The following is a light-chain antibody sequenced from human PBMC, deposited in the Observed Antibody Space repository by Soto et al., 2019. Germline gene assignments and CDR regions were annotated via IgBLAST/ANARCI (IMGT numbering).Light chain of an antibody. CDR2: DVT. J-gene: IGLJ1*01. Sequence: QSALTQPRSVSGSPGQSVTISCTGTSSDVGDYHYVSWYQHHPGKAPKLMIYDVTKRPSGVPNRFSGSKSGNTASLTISGLQAEDEADYYCVSYTTSASYVFGTGTKLTVL. V-gene: IGLV2-11*01. CDR3: VSYTTSASYV. CDR1: SSDVGDYHY.